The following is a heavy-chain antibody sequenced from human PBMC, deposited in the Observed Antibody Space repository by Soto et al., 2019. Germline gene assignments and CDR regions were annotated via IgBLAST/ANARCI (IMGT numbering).Heavy chain of an antibody. D-gene: IGHD1-20*01. Sequence: GVSLRLSWSASRFTFSSYAMHWVRQAPGKGLARVAVISYDGSNKYYADPVKGRFTISRANSKNTLYLQMNSLRAEDTAVYYCARDRGYNWNHPHYWGQGTLVT. CDR1: RFTFSSYA. V-gene: IGHV3-30-3*01. J-gene: IGHJ4*02. CDR3: ARDRGYNWNHPHY. CDR2: ISYDGSNK.